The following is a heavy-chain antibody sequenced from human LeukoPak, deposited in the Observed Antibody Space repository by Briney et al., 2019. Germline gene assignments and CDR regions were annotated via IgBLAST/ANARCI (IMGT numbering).Heavy chain of an antibody. Sequence: SETLCLSCALRGGSISSSRYYCGWIRQPPREGLEWLGCIYYSGSTYFNPSLKSRVTISVDTSKNQFSLKLRSVTAADTAVFYGALQGYGSSTSCLNWGQGTLVTVSS. CDR2: IYYSGST. CDR3: ALQGYGSSTSCLN. V-gene: IGHV4-39*01. J-gene: IGHJ4*02. CDR1: GGSISSSRYY. D-gene: IGHD2-2*01.